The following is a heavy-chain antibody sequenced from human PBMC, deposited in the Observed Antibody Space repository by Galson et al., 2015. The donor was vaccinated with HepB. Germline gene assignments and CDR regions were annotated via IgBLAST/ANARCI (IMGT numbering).Heavy chain of an antibody. CDR1: GFTISDYY. J-gene: IGHJ5*02. CDR3: ARAALGWIDP. D-gene: IGHD6-25*01. V-gene: IGHV3-11*01. Sequence: SLRLSCAASGFTISDYYLSWFRQAAGKGLGLVSYISLSGTTIYYADSVKGRFTTSRDNAKNSLYLQMNGLSVEDTAVYYCARAALGWIDPWGQGTLVTVSS. CDR2: ISLSGTTI.